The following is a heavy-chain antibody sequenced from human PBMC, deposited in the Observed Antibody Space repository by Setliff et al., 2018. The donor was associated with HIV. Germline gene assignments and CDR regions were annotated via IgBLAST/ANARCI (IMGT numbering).Heavy chain of an antibody. CDR2: INPTGGST. V-gene: IGHV1-46*01. J-gene: IGHJ3*02. CDR3: ASEGGWQRNALDI. CDR1: GYSFTNHY. Sequence: ASVKVSCKPSGYSFTNHYMHWVRQAPGQGLEWMGVINPTGGSTRNTQKFQGRVAMTRDTSTSTVYMELSSLRSEDTAVYYCASEGGWQRNALDIWGQGTMVTVSS. D-gene: IGHD5-12*01.